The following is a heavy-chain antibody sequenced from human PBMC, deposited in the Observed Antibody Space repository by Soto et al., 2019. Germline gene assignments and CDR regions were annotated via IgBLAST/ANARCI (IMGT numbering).Heavy chain of an antibody. CDR2: INGFGENT. CDR3: ARPTGTSYYWKYYFDS. CDR1: GFTFANHA. V-gene: IGHV3-23*01. D-gene: IGHD1-1*01. J-gene: IGHJ4*02. Sequence: EVQLLQSGGGLVQPGESLRLSCAASGFTFANHAMSWFRQAPGKGLEWVSSINGFGENTYYADSVKGRFSISRDSSTLYLQRSSLRAEDTAVYYCARPTGTSYYWKYYFDSWGQGTLVTVSS.